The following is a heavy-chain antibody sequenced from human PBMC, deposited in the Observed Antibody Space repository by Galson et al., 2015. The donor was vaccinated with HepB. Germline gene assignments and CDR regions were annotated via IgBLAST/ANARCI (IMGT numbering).Heavy chain of an antibody. CDR1: GFTFDDYA. D-gene: IGHD1-26*01. V-gene: IGHV3-9*01. Sequence: LRLSCAASGFTFDDYAMQWVRQAPGKGLEWVSGISWNRGSIGYADSVKGRFTISRDNAKNSLYLQMNSLRAEDTALYYCARRWEPKAYDPFDIWGQGTMVTVSS. J-gene: IGHJ3*02. CDR3: ARRWEPKAYDPFDI. CDR2: ISWNRGSI.